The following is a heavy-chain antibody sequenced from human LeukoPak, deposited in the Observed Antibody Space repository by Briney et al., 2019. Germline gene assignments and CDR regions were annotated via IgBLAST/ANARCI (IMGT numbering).Heavy chain of an antibody. CDR3: ARINGHSGTYNIDV. CDR1: GFSLSTSGMR. V-gene: IGHV2-70*04. D-gene: IGHD1-26*01. J-gene: IGHJ6*03. Sequence: SGPALVNPTQTLTLTCTFSGFSLSTSGMRVSWIRQPPGKALERLARIDWDDDKFYRTSLKTRLTISTDTSKNQVVLTMTNIDPVDTATYYCARINGHSGTYNIDVWGQGTTVTVSS. CDR2: IDWDDDK.